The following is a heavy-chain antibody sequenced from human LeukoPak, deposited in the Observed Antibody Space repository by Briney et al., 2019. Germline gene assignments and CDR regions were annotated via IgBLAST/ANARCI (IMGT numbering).Heavy chain of an antibody. Sequence: GESLKISCKGSGYSFTSYWIGWVRQMPGKALEWMGIIYPGDSDTRYSPSFQGQVTISADKSISTAYLQWSSLKASDTAMYYCARQYCSGGSCYPNAFDIWGQGTMVTVSS. V-gene: IGHV5-51*01. D-gene: IGHD2-15*01. CDR2: IYPGDSDT. CDR1: GYSFTSYW. J-gene: IGHJ3*02. CDR3: ARQYCSGGSCYPNAFDI.